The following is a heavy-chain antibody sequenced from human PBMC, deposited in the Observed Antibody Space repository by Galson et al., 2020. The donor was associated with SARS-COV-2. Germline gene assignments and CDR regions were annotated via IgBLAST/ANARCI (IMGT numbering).Heavy chain of an antibody. J-gene: IGHJ5*02. D-gene: IGHD3-10*01. V-gene: IGHV2-5*02. Sequence: SGPTLVKPTLTLTLTCTFSGFSLSTSGVGVGWIRQPPGKALEWLALISWDDDKRYRPSLKSRLTITKDTSKNQVVLTMTNMDPVDTATYYCAHSLTYYYGSGSYYNVVSWFDPWGQGTLVTVSS. CDR3: AHSLTYYYGSGSYYNVVSWFDP. CDR2: ISWDDDK. CDR1: GFSLSTSGVG.